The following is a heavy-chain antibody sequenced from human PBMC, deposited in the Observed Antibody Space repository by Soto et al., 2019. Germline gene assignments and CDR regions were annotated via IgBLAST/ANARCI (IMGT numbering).Heavy chain of an antibody. D-gene: IGHD6-6*01. Sequence: GGSLRLSCAASGFTFSSYSMSWVRQAPGKGLEWVSSISSSSSYIYYADSVKGRFTISRDNAKNSLYLQMNSLRAEDTAVYYCASVKQLLPFDAFDIWGQGTMVTVSS. J-gene: IGHJ3*02. CDR2: ISSSSSYI. CDR3: ASVKQLLPFDAFDI. V-gene: IGHV3-21*01. CDR1: GFTFSSYS.